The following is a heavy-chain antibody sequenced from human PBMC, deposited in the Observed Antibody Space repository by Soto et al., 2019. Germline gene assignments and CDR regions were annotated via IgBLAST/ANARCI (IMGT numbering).Heavy chain of an antibody. CDR3: ARSDYYGSGSYTGPRDY. CDR2: IIPILGIA. CDR1: GGTFSSYT. J-gene: IGHJ4*02. D-gene: IGHD3-10*01. V-gene: IGHV1-69*02. Sequence: GASVKVSCKASGGTFSSYTISWVRQATGQGLEWMGRIIPILGIANYAQKFQGRVTITADKSTSTAYMELSSLRSEDTAVYYCARSDYYGSGSYTGPRDYWGQGTLVTVSS.